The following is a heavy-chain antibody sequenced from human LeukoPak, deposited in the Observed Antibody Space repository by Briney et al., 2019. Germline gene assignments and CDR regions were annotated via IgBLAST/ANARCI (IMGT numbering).Heavy chain of an antibody. CDR2: IYTSGST. CDR1: GGSISSYY. J-gene: IGHJ4*02. D-gene: IGHD3-22*01. CDR3: ARHMSSGYSDPFDY. Sequence: KPSETLSLTCTVSGGSISSYYWSWIRQPAGKGLEWIGRIYTSGSTNYNPSLKSRVTMSVDTSKNQFSLKLSSVTAADTAVYYCARHMSSGYSDPFDYWGQGTLVTVSS. V-gene: IGHV4-4*07.